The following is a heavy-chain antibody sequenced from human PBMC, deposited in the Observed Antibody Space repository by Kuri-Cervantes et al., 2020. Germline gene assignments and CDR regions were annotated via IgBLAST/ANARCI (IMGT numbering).Heavy chain of an antibody. V-gene: IGHV3-21*01. D-gene: IGHD6-13*01. CDR1: GFTFSSHS. CDR3: AGGGSSWLDY. CDR2: ISSSSSYI. Sequence: GGSLRLSCAASGFTFSSHSMNWVGQAPGKGLEWVSSISSSSSYIYYADSVKGRFTISRDNAKNSLYLQMNSLRAEDTAVYYCAGGGSSWLDYWGQGTLGTVSS. J-gene: IGHJ4*02.